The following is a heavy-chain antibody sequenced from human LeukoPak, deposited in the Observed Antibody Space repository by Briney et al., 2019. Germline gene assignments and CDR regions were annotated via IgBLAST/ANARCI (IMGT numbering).Heavy chain of an antibody. CDR1: GGSFSDYY. D-gene: IGHD2-15*01. CDR3: ATTNLGFCNGGSCYSGWFDP. CDR2: INHSGST. J-gene: IGHJ5*02. Sequence: SETLSLTCAVYGGSFSDYYWSWIRQPPGKGLEWIGEINHSGSTNYNPSLKSRFTISLDTSKNQFSLKLTSVTAADTAVYYCATTNLGFCNGGSCYSGWFDPWGQGTLVTVSS. V-gene: IGHV4-34*01.